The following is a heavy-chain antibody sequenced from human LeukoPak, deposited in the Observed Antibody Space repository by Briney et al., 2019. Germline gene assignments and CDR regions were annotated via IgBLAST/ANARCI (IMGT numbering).Heavy chain of an antibody. CDR2: ISGSGGST. D-gene: IGHD2-15*01. CDR1: GFTFSSYA. J-gene: IGHJ4*02. V-gene: IGHV3-23*01. CDR3: AKDRDIVVVVAATRIGYFDY. Sequence: GGSLRLSCAASGFTFSSYAMSWVRQAPGKGLEWVSAISGSGGSTYYADYVKGRFTISRDNSKNTLYLQMNSLRAEDTAVYYCAKDRDIVVVVAATRIGYFDYWGQGTLVTVSS.